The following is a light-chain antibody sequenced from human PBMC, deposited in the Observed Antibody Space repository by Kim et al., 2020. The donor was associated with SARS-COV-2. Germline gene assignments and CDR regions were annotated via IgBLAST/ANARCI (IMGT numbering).Light chain of an antibody. Sequence: QSALTQPASVSGSPGQSITISCTGTSSDLGAYNYVSWYQQHPGKAPKLMIYEVSNRPSGVSDRFSGSKSDNTASLTISGLQAEDEADYYCSSYTRSNTRVFGGGTQLTVL. J-gene: IGLJ3*02. CDR3: SSYTRSNTRV. V-gene: IGLV2-14*03. CDR1: SSDLGAYNY. CDR2: EVS.